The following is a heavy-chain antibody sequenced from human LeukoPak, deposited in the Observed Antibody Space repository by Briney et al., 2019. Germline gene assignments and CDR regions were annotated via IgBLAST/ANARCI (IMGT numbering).Heavy chain of an antibody. CDR1: GFTFSSYA. D-gene: IGHD3-22*01. V-gene: IGHV3-23*01. CDR2: ISGSGGST. J-gene: IGHJ3*02. CDR3: AKGPDYYDSSGYYVARGGAFDI. Sequence: GGSLRLSCAASGFTFSSYAMSWVRQAPGRGLEWVSAISGSGGSTYYADTVKGRFTISRDNSKNTLYLQMNSLRAEDTAVYYCAKGPDYYDSSGYYVARGGAFDIWRQGTMVTVSS.